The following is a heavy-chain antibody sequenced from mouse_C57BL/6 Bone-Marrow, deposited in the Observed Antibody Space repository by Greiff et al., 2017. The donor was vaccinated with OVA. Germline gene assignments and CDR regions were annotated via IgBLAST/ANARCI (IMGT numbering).Heavy chain of an antibody. CDR1: GYTFTGYW. CDR2: ILPGSGST. D-gene: IGHD2-4*01. Sequence: QVQLKESGAELMKPGASVKLSCKATGYTFTGYWIEWVKQRPGHGLEWIGEILPGSGSTNYNEKFKGKATFTADTSSNTAYMQLSSLTTEDSAIYYCARCYRPYYDYDDWYFDVWGTGTTVTVSS. J-gene: IGHJ1*03. CDR3: ARCYRPYYDYDDWYFDV. V-gene: IGHV1-9*01.